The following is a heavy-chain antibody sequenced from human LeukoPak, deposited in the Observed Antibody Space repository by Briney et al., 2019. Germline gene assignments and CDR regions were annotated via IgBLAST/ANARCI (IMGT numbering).Heavy chain of an antibody. D-gene: IGHD3-10*01. J-gene: IGHJ4*02. CDR3: AGQYYYGSGSLDY. CDR1: GGSISSYY. Sequence: PSETLSLTCTVSGGSISSYYWSWIRQPPGKGLEWIGYIYYSGSTNYNPSLKSRVTISVDTSKNQFSLKLSSVTAADTAVYYCAGQYYYGSGSLDYWGQGTLVTVSS. V-gene: IGHV4-59*08. CDR2: IYYSGST.